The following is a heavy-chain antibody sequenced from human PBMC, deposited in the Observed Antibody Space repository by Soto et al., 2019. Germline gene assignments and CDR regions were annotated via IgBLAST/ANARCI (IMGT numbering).Heavy chain of an antibody. V-gene: IGHV3-23*01. CDR3: AKLECSGGSCYSGRLVDYFYYYMDV. Sequence: EVQLLESGGGLEQPGGSLRLSCVASGFTFDTYAMSWVRQAPGKGLEWVSAISGSGAKTYYADSVKGRFTISRDNSKNTLYLQMNSLRAEDTAVYHCAKLECSGGSCYSGRLVDYFYYYMDVWGKGTTVTVSS. CDR2: ISGSGAKT. CDR1: GFTFDTYA. D-gene: IGHD2-15*01. J-gene: IGHJ6*03.